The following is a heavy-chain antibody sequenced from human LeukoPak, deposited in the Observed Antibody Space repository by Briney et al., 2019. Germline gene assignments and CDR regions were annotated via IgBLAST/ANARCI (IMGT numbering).Heavy chain of an antibody. Sequence: PWASVKVSCKASGYTFTSYAMHWVRQAPGQRLERMGWINAGNGNTKYSQKFQGRVTITRDTSASTAYMELSSLRSEDTAVYYCARATGVAGFDPWGQGTLVTVSS. CDR1: GYTFTSYA. CDR2: INAGNGNT. J-gene: IGHJ5*02. D-gene: IGHD1-14*01. CDR3: ARATGVAGFDP. V-gene: IGHV1-3*01.